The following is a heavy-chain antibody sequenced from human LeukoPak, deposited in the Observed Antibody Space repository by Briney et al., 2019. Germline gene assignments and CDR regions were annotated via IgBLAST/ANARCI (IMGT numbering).Heavy chain of an antibody. J-gene: IGHJ5*02. CDR2: INPSGGST. CDR3: ARGISGSGSYYWFDP. Sequence: ASVKVSCKASGYTFTSYYMHWVRQAPGQGLEWMGIINPSGGSTSYAQKFQGRVTMTRDMSTSTVYMELSSLRSEDTAVYYCARGISGSGSYYWFDPWGQGTLVTVSS. D-gene: IGHD3-10*01. V-gene: IGHV1-46*01. CDR1: GYTFTSYY.